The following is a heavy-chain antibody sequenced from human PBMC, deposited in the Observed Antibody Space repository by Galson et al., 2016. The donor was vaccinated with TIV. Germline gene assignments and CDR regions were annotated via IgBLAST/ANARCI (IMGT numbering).Heavy chain of an antibody. CDR1: GYTSTSYH. J-gene: IGHJ5*02. V-gene: IGHV1-8*02. CDR2: INPDSGNT. CDR3: ARSWSVVAPNWVDP. D-gene: IGHD2-2*01. Sequence: SVKVSCKASGYTSTSYHINRVRQATGQGLEWMGWINPDSGNTGYVQKFQGRVTMTRNISASTVYMELSGLRSEDTAVYYCARSWSVVAPNWVDPWGQGTLVTVSS.